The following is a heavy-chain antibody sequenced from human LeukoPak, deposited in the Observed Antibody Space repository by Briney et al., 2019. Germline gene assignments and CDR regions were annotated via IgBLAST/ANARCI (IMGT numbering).Heavy chain of an antibody. V-gene: IGHV1-2*06. D-gene: IGHD3-22*01. J-gene: IGHJ3*02. CDR3: ARANYYDSSGYYEASWAFDI. Sequence: ASVKVSCKASGYTLTDYYMHWVRQAPGQGLEWMGRINPNSGGTNYAQKFQGRVTMTRDTSISTVYMELSRLRSDDTAVYYCARANYYDSSGYYEASWAFDIWGQGTMVTVSS. CDR1: GYTLTDYY. CDR2: INPNSGGT.